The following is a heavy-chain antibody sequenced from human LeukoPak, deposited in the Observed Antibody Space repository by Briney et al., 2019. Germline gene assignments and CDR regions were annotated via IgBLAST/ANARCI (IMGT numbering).Heavy chain of an antibody. CDR1: GFNFSSYA. J-gene: IGHJ5*02. CDR2: ISGSGGST. CDR3: AKLPGVVVPAAIVWFDP. D-gene: IGHD2-2*02. Sequence: GGSLRLSCAASGFNFSSYAMSWVRQAPGKGLEWVSAISGSGGSTYYADSVKGRFTISRDNSKNTLYLQMNSLRAEDTAVYYCAKLPGVVVPAAIVWFDPWGQGTLVTVSS. V-gene: IGHV3-23*01.